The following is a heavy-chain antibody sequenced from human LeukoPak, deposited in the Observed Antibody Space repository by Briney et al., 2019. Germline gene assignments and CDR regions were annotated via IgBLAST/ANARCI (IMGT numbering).Heavy chain of an antibody. V-gene: IGHV4-59*01. J-gene: IGHJ5*02. CDR1: GGSITRYY. CDR2: VYYSGRT. CDR3: ARDIVTTAGGNWFDP. Sequence: SETLSLTCTVSGGSITRYYWSWIRQPPGKGLEWIGYVYYSGRTNYNPSLNSRFTISIDTSKNQFSLKLTSVTAADTAVYYCARDIVTTAGGNWFDPWGQGTLVTVSS. D-gene: IGHD4-17*01.